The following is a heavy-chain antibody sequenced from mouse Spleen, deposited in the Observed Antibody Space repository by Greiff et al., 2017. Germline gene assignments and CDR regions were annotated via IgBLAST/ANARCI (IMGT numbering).Heavy chain of an antibody. CDR2: IYPGGGYT. J-gene: IGHJ3*01. CDR1: GYTFTNYW. Sequence: QVQLQQSGAELVRPGTSVKISCKASGYTFTNYWLGWVKQRPGHGLEWIGDIYPGGGYTNYNEKFKGKATLTADTSSSTAYMQLSSLTSEDSAVYFCARRYDGPWFAYWGQGTLVTVSA. CDR3: ARRYDGPWFAY. V-gene: IGHV1-63*02. D-gene: IGHD2-14*01.